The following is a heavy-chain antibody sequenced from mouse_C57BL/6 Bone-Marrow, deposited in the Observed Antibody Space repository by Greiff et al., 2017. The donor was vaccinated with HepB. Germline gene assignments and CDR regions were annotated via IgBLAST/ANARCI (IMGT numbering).Heavy chain of an antibody. Sequence: DVKLVESGGGLVKPGGSLKLSCAASGFTFSDYGMHWVRQAPEKGLEWVAYISSGSSTIYYADTVKGRFTISRDNAKNTLFLQMTSLRSEDTAMYYCARPYYYGRGDYAMDYWGQGTSVTVAS. V-gene: IGHV5-17*01. D-gene: IGHD1-1*01. CDR2: ISSGSSTI. CDR1: GFTFSDYG. J-gene: IGHJ4*01. CDR3: ARPYYYGRGDYAMDY.